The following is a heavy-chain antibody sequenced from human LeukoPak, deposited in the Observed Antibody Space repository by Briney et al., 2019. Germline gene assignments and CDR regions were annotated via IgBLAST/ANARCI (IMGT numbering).Heavy chain of an antibody. CDR3: ARDLAALLLVFSY. D-gene: IGHD6-6*01. V-gene: IGHV3-30*02. Sequence: GGSLRLSCAASGFTFSSYGMHWVRQAPGKGLEWVAFIRYDGSNKYYADSVKGRFTISRDNSKNTLYLQMNSLRAEDTAVYYCARDLAALLLVFSYWGQGTLVTVSS. CDR2: IRYDGSNK. J-gene: IGHJ4*02. CDR1: GFTFSSYG.